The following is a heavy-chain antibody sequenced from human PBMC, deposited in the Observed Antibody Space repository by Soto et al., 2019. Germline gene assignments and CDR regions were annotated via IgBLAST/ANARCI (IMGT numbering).Heavy chain of an antibody. Sequence: ASVKGSSTASRYTFTSSDITWVRQAPGQGLEWMGWMNPNSGNTGYAQKFQGSVTMTRNTSISTAYMELSSLRSEDTAVYYCARGLNSWFGEFSPTPWGQGTLVTVS. CDR2: MNPNSGNT. D-gene: IGHD3-10*01. V-gene: IGHV1-8*01. CDR3: ARGLNSWFGEFSPTP. CDR1: RYTFTSSD. J-gene: IGHJ5*02.